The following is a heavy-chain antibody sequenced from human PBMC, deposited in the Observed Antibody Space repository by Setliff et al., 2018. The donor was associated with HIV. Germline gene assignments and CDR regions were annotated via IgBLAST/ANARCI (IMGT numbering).Heavy chain of an antibody. D-gene: IGHD1-1*01. CDR3: ARVPGVQVGSSAFDI. CDR1: GYTFTSYA. Sequence: ASVKVSCKASGYTFTSYAMHWVRQAPGQRLEWMGWINAGNGNTKYSQKFQGRVTITRDTSASTAYMELRSLRSDDTAVYYCARVPGVQVGSSAFDIWGQGTMVTV. CDR2: INAGNGNT. J-gene: IGHJ3*02. V-gene: IGHV1-3*01.